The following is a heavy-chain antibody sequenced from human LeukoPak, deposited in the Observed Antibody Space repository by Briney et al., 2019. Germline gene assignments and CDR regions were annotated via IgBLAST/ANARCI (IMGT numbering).Heavy chain of an antibody. Sequence: GGSLRLSCAASGFTFSDYEMNWVRQAPGKGLEWVSYISSSGSTIYYADSVKGRFTISRDNAKNSLYLQMNSLRAEDTAVYYCAREVYYYDSSGYLGGVYFDYWGQGTLVTVSS. CDR1: GFTFSDYE. CDR3: AREVYYYDSSGYLGGVYFDY. V-gene: IGHV3-48*03. CDR2: ISSSGSTI. D-gene: IGHD3-22*01. J-gene: IGHJ4*02.